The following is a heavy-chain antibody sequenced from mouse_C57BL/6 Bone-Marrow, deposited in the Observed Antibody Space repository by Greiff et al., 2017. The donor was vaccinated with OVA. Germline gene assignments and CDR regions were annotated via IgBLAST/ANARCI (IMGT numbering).Heavy chain of an antibody. Sequence: VKLMESGAELARPGASVKLSCKASGYTFTSYGISWVKQRTGQGLEWIGEIYPRSGNTYYNEKFKGKATLTADKSSSTAYMELRSLTSEDSAVYFCARQDYYYGSSSTGFAYWGQGTLVTVSA. V-gene: IGHV1-81*01. D-gene: IGHD1-1*01. CDR3: ARQDYYYGSSSTGFAY. CDR1: GYTFTSYG. J-gene: IGHJ3*01. CDR2: IYPRSGNT.